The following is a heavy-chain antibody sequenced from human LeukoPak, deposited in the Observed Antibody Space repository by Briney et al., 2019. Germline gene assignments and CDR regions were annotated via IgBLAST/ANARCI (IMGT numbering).Heavy chain of an antibody. Sequence: PSQTLSLTCTVSGGSISSGSYYWSWIRQPAGKGLEWIGRIYTSGSTNYNPSLKSRVTISVDTSKNQFSLKLSSVTAADTAVYYCARGPLGYSGSYGAFDIWGQGTMVTVSS. J-gene: IGHJ3*02. D-gene: IGHD1-26*01. CDR1: GGSISSGSYY. V-gene: IGHV4-61*02. CDR3: ARGPLGYSGSYGAFDI. CDR2: IYTSGST.